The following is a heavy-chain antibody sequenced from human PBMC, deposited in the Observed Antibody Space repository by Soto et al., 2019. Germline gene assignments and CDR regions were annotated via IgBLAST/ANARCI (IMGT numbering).Heavy chain of an antibody. J-gene: IGHJ5*02. CDR1: GGSFRGYY. Sequence: SETLSLTCAVYGGSFRGYYWSWIRQPPGKGLEWIGEINHSGSTNYNPSLKSRVTISVDTSKNHFSLKLSSVTAADTAVYYCARRYGYSSSWYWVDPWGQGTLVTVSS. D-gene: IGHD6-13*01. CDR2: INHSGST. CDR3: ARRYGYSSSWYWVDP. V-gene: IGHV4-34*01.